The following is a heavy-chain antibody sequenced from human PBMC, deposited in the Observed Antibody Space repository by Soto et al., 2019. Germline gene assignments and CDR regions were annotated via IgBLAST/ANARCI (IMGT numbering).Heavy chain of an antibody. D-gene: IGHD4-17*01. J-gene: IGHJ5*02. CDR1: GGTFSSYT. CDR2: IIPILGIA. V-gene: IGHV1-69*04. CDR3: AKDTGPHQFDP. Sequence: SVKVSCKASGGTFSSYTISWVRQAPGQGLEWMGRIIPILGIANYAQKFQGRVTITADKSTSTAYMELSSLRSEDTAVYYCAKDTGPHQFDPWGQGTLVTVSS.